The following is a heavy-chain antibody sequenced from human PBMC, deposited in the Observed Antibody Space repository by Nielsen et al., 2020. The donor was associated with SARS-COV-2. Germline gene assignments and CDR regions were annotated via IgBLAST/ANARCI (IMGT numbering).Heavy chain of an antibody. Sequence: PVKVSCKASGGTFSRPSISWVRQAPVQGLEWMGRIIPILGLTNYAQRFQGRITAYMELSSLRSEDTAVYYCAREPGTGDLDQWGQGTLVTVSS. CDR2: IIPILGLT. D-gene: IGHD3/OR15-3a*01. V-gene: IGHV1-69*04. J-gene: IGHJ4*02. CDR1: GGTFSRPS. CDR3: AREPGTGDLDQ.